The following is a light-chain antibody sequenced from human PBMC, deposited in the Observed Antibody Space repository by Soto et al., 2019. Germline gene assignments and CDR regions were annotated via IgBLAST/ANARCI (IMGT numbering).Light chain of an antibody. CDR2: WAS. CDR3: QQYYDAPQT. Sequence: DIVMTQSPDSLAVSLGERATINCKSSQSILYSSNNKNYLAWYQQKPGQPPKLLIYWASTRESGVPDRFSGSGSGTDFTRTIRSMQAGDVAVYYCQQYYDAPQTFGQGTKVEIK. J-gene: IGKJ1*01. V-gene: IGKV4-1*01. CDR1: QSILYSSNNKNY.